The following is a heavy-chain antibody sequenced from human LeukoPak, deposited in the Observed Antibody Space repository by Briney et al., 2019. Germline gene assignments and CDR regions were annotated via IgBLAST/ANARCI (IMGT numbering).Heavy chain of an antibody. V-gene: IGHV3-53*01. D-gene: IGHD3-16*02. CDR3: ARDEIMTTFGGVIPDY. CDR2: IYSGGST. Sequence: GGSLRLSCAASGFTVSSSYMSWVRQAPGKGLEWVSVIYSGGSTYYADSVKGRFTISRDNAKNSLYLQMNSLRAEDTAVYYCARDEIMTTFGGVIPDYWGQGTLVTVSS. CDR1: GFTVSSSY. J-gene: IGHJ4*02.